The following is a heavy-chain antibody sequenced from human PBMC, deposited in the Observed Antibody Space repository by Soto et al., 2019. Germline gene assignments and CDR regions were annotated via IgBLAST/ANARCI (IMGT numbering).Heavy chain of an antibody. J-gene: IGHJ4*02. Sequence: ASVKLSCKVSGDTLTELSMHWVRQAPGKGLEWMGGFDPEDGETIYAQKFQGRVTMTEDTSADTAYMELSSLRSEDTAVYYCATGLEWLADYWGQGTLVTVSS. V-gene: IGHV1-24*01. CDR1: GDTLTELS. CDR3: ATGLEWLADY. CDR2: FDPEDGET. D-gene: IGHD3-3*01.